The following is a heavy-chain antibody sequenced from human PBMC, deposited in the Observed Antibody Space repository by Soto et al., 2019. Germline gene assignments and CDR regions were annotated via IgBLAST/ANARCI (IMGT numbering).Heavy chain of an antibody. CDR1: GFSFSTNA. D-gene: IGHD2-15*01. Sequence: GGYLRLSFADYGFSFSTNAMSWVRQGSGKGLEWVSSLTSSASYTYYADSVKGRFSISRDNSKNTLYLQMNSLRAEDTAVYYCAKVRGELGYCSGGSCYFDWWGQGA. CDR3: AKVRGELGYCSGGSCYFDW. J-gene: IGHJ4*02. CDR2: LTSSASYT. V-gene: IGHV3-23*01.